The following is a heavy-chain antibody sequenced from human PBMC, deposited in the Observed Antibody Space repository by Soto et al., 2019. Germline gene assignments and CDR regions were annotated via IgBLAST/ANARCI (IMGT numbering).Heavy chain of an antibody. Sequence: AETLSLTCTVSVGSISSYYWSWIRQPPGKGLEWIGYIYYSGSTNYNPSLKSRVTISVDTSKNQFSLKLSSVTAADTAVYYCARDTHDAFDIWGQGTMVNVSS. J-gene: IGHJ3*02. CDR3: ARDTHDAFDI. CDR1: VGSISSYY. CDR2: IYYSGST. V-gene: IGHV4-59*01.